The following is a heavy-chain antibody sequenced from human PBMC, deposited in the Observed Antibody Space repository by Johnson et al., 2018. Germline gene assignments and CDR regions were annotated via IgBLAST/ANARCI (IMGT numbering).Heavy chain of an antibody. CDR2: IGGSGGGT. J-gene: IGHJ3*02. CDR3: AKDVVTVPHDAFDI. V-gene: IGHV3-23*04. CDR1: GFSFSTYA. Sequence: VQLVESGGGLVQPGGSLRLSCAASGFSFSTYAMSWVRQAPGKGLEWVSTIGGSGGGTYYADSVTGRFTISRDNSKNTLYLQMNSLRAEDMAIYYCAKDVVTVPHDAFDIWGQGTMVTVSS. D-gene: IGHD4-23*01.